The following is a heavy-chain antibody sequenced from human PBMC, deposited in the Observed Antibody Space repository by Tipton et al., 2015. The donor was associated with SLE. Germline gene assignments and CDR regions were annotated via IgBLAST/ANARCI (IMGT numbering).Heavy chain of an antibody. Sequence: SLRLSCAASGFTFSSYGMHWVRQAPGKGLEWVAFIRYDGSNKYYADSVKGRFTISRDNSKNTLYLQMNSLRAEDTAVYYCAKGQEYYDSSGYYFPDAFDIWGQGTMVTVSS. J-gene: IGHJ3*02. CDR2: IRYDGSNK. CDR1: GFTFSSYG. V-gene: IGHV3-30*02. CDR3: AKGQEYYDSSGYYFPDAFDI. D-gene: IGHD3-22*01.